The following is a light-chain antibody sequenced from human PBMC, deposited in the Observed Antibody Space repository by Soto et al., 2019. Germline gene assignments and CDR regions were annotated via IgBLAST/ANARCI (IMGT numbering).Light chain of an antibody. CDR1: QAIRND. CDR2: AAS. V-gene: IGKV1-17*01. CDR3: QKYNSAPWT. Sequence: DIQMTQSPSSLSASVGDRVTITCRASQAIRNDLGWYQQKPAKAPKRLIYAASSLQSGVPSRFSGSGSGTDFTLTISSLQPEDVATYYCQKYNSAPWTFGQGTKVDIK. J-gene: IGKJ1*01.